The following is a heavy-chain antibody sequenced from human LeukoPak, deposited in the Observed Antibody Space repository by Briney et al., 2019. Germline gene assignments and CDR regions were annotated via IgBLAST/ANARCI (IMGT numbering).Heavy chain of an antibody. CDR1: GGSISGYY. J-gene: IGHJ5*02. V-gene: IGHV4-59*08. D-gene: IGHD3-22*01. Sequence: PSETLSLTCTVSGGSISGYYWSWIRQPPGKGLEWIGYIYYSGSANYNPSLKSRVTISVDTSKNQFSLKLSSVTAADTAVYYCARHRGYYDSSAYNWFDPWGQGTLVTVSS. CDR2: IYYSGSA. CDR3: ARHRGYYDSSAYNWFDP.